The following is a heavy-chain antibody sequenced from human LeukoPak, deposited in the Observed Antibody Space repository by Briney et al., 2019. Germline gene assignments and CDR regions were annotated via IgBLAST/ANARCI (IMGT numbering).Heavy chain of an antibody. Sequence: SETLSLTCTISGGSISSGAYYWSWIRQHPGKGVEWIAYMYYSGTTYYSPSLKSRVTISLDTSKNQFSLKLNSVTAADTALYYCARGQPYYFDYWGQGTLVAVAS. J-gene: IGHJ4*02. V-gene: IGHV4-31*03. CDR3: ARGQPYYFDY. CDR2: MYYSGTT. CDR1: GGSISSGAYY. D-gene: IGHD1-14*01.